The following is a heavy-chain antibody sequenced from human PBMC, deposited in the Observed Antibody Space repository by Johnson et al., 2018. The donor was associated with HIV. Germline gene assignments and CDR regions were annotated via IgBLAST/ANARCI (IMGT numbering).Heavy chain of an antibody. J-gene: IGHJ3*02. V-gene: IGHV3-20*04. CDR2: INWNGGST. Sequence: VQLVESGGGVVRPGGSLRLSCAASGFTFDDYGMSWVRQAPGKGLEWVSGINWNGGSTGYADSVKGRFTISRDNAKNSLYLQMNSLRTEDTALYYCAKDIDSSGYGNDAFDIWGQWTMVTVSS. D-gene: IGHD3-22*01. CDR3: AKDIDSSGYGNDAFDI. CDR1: GFTFDDYG.